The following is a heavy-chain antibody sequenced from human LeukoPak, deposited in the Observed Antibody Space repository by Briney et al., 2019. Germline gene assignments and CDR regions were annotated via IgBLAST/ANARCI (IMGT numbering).Heavy chain of an antibody. D-gene: IGHD5-24*01. CDR3: ARGREGGYRPYYYYYYMDV. J-gene: IGHJ6*03. CDR2: INHSGST. V-gene: IGHV4-34*01. Sequence: SETLSLTCAVYGGSFSGYYWSWIRQPPGKGLEWIGEINHSGSTNYNPSLKSRVTISVDTSKNQFSLKLSSVTAADTAVYYCARGREGGYRPYYYYYYMDVWGKGTTVTVSS. CDR1: GGSFSGYY.